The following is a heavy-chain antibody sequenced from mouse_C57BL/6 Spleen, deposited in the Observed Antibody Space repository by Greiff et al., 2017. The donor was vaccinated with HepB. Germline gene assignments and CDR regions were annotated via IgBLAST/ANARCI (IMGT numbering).Heavy chain of an antibody. CDR2: ISDGGSYT. J-gene: IGHJ4*01. CDR1: GFTFSSYA. Sequence: EVKVVESGGGLVKPGGSLKLSCAASGFTFSSYAMSWVRQTPEKRLEWVATISDGGSYTYYPDNVKGRFTISRDNAKNNLYLQMSHLKSEDTAMYYCARGGLWSYYAMDYWGQGTSVTVSS. V-gene: IGHV5-4*03. CDR3: ARGGLWSYYAMDY. D-gene: IGHD1-1*02.